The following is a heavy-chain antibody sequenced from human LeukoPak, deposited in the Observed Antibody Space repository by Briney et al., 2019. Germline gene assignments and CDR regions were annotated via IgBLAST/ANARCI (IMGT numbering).Heavy chain of an antibody. CDR1: GDSISSARYY. V-gene: IGHV4-61*02. CDR3: ARERVGPYGYLDY. J-gene: IGHJ4*02. CDR2: IYTSGST. D-gene: IGHD1-26*01. Sequence: PSETLSLTCSVSGDSISSARYYWSWLRQPAGKGLEWIGRIYTSGSTDYNPSLKSRVTISVDTSKNQFSLKLSSVTAAETAVYYCARERVGPYGYLDYWGQGTLVTVSS.